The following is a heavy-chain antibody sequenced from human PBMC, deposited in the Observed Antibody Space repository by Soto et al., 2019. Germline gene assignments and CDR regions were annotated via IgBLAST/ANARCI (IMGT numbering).Heavy chain of an antibody. D-gene: IGHD6-19*01. CDR2: IYYSGST. J-gene: IGHJ4*01. CDR1: GGSISSYF. Sequence: PSETLSLTCTVSGGSISSYFWSWIRQPPGKGLEWIGYIYYSGSTNYNPSLKSRATISIDTSKNQFSLKLSSVTAADTAVYYCARASSGWTQFDYWGQGTLVTVSS. CDR3: ARASSGWTQFDY. V-gene: IGHV4-59*01.